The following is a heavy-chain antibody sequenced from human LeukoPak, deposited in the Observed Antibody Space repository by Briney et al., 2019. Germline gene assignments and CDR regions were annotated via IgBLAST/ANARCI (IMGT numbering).Heavy chain of an antibody. J-gene: IGHJ4*02. V-gene: IGHV1-69*04. CDR3: AREDYGGNSRANYFDY. CDR2: IIPIFGIA. CDR1: GGTFSSYA. Sequence: SVKVSCKASGGTFSSYAISWVRQAPGQGLEWMGRIIPIFGIANYAQKFQGRVTITADKSTSTAYMELSSLRSGDTAVYYCAREDYGGNSRANYFDYWGQGTLVTVSS. D-gene: IGHD4-23*01.